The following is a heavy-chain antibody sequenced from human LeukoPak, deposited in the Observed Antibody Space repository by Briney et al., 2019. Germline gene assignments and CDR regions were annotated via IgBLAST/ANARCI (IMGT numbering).Heavy chain of an antibody. CDR2: INHSGST. CDR3: ARVSIAVAGDY. V-gene: IGHV4-34*01. Sequence: SETLSLTCAVYGGSFSGYYWSWIRQPPGKGLVWIGEINHSGSTNYNPSLKSRVTISVDTSKNQFSLKLSSVTAADTAVYYCARVSIAVAGDYWGQGTLVTVSS. J-gene: IGHJ4*02. D-gene: IGHD6-19*01. CDR1: GGSFSGYY.